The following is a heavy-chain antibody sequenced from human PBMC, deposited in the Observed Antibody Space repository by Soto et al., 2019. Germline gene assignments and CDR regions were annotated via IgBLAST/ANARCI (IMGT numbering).Heavy chain of an antibody. D-gene: IGHD1-1*01. J-gene: IGHJ3*02. CDR3: ARGRLEQYAFDI. V-gene: IGHV1-8*01. CDR2: MNPNSGNT. Sequence: SVKVSCKASGYTFTSYDINWVRQATGQGLEWMGWMNPNSGNTGYAQKFQGRVTMTRNTSISTAYMELSSLRSEDTAVYYCARGRLEQYAFDIWGQGTMVTVSS. CDR1: GYTFTSYD.